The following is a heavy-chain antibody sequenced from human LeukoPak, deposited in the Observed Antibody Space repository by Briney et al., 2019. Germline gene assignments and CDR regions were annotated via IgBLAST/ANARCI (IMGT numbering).Heavy chain of an antibody. V-gene: IGHV3-48*02. D-gene: IGHD3-10*01. J-gene: IGHJ3*02. CDR2: ISSSSTI. CDR3: ARAGAFEAFNM. CDR1: GFTFNTYP. Sequence: GGSLRLSCAASGFTFNTYPMNWVRQAPGKGLEWVSYISSSSTIYYADSVKGRFTISRDNAKNSLYLQMNSLRDEDTAVYYCARAGAFEAFNMWGQGTMVTVSS.